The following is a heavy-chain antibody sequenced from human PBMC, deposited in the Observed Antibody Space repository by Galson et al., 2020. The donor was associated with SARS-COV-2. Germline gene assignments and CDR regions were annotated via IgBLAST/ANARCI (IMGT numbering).Heavy chain of an antibody. CDR1: GFSLSTSGMC. CDR2: IDWDDDK. D-gene: IGHD3-10*02. J-gene: IGHJ3*02. CDR3: TRLMSRSVAFDI. Sequence: SGPTLVKPTQTLTLTCTFSGFSLSTSGMCVSWIRQPPGKALEWLARIDWDDDKYYSTSLKTRLTISKDTSKNQVVLTMTNTDPVDTATYYCTRLMSRSVAFDIWGQGTMVTVSS. V-gene: IGHV2-70*11.